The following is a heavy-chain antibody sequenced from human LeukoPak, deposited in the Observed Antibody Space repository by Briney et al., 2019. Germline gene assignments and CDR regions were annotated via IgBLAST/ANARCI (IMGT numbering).Heavy chain of an antibody. D-gene: IGHD6-19*01. CDR3: ARNPNMIAVAGTIYYYYYYGMDV. V-gene: IGHV1-18*01. Sequence: ASVKVSCKASGYTFTSYGISWVRPAPGQGLEWMGWISAYNGNTNYAQKLPGRVTMTTDTSTSTAYMELRSLRSDDTAVYYCARNPNMIAVAGTIYYYYYYGMDVWGQGTTVTVSS. CDR1: GYTFTSYG. CDR2: ISAYNGNT. J-gene: IGHJ6*02.